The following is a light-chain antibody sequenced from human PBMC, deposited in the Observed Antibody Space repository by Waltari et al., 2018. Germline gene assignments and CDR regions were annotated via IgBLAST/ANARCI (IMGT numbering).Light chain of an antibody. J-gene: IGKJ4*01. V-gene: IGKV1-9*01. CDR1: QGISSS. Sequence: DIQFTQSPSFLSASVGDRVTITFRASQGISSSLTWYQLKPGKAPMLLIYAASTLQAGVPSRFSASGSGTDFTLTISSLQPEDFAIYYCQQFDIYPITFGGGTKVEIK. CDR3: QQFDIYPIT. CDR2: AAS.